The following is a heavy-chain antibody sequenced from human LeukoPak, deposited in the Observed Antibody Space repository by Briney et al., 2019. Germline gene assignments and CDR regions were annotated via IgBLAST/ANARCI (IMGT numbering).Heavy chain of an antibody. V-gene: IGHV4-59*08. CDR1: GGSIGSHY. D-gene: IGHD2-21*02. CDR2: VYDIGST. J-gene: IGHJ4*02. Sequence: SETLSLTCTVSGGSIGSHYWTWIRQTPGKGLEWIGYVYDIGSTKYNPSLKSRVTISVDTSKNQFSLKLRSVMAADTAVYYCARAYCVGDCTVLHIYFDNWGQGTLVTVSS. CDR3: ARAYCVGDCTVLHIYFDN.